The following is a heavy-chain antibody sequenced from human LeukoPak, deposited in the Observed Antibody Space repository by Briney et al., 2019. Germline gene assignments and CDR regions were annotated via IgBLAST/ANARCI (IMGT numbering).Heavy chain of an antibody. D-gene: IGHD4-17*01. J-gene: IGHJ4*02. Sequence: PSETLSLTCAVYGGSLSGYYWSWIRQPPGKGLEWIGYIYYSGSTNYNPSLKSRVTISVDTSKNQFSLKLSSVTAADTAVYYCARLPDYGDYGDWGQGTLVTVSS. CDR1: GGSLSGYY. CDR2: IYYSGST. CDR3: ARLPDYGDYGD. V-gene: IGHV4-59*08.